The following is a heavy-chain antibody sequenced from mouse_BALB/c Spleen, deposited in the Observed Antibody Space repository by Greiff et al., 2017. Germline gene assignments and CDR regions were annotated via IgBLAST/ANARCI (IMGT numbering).Heavy chain of an antibody. CDR3: ARNYGSSLDYFDY. CDR2: INPSSGYT. Sequence: VKLLESGAELARPGASVKMSCKASGYTFTSYTMHWVKQRPGQGLEWIGYINPSSGYTNYNQKFKDKATLTADKSSSTAYMQLSSLTSEDSAVYYCARNYGSSLDYFDYWGQGTTLTVSS. CDR1: GYTFTSYT. D-gene: IGHD1-1*01. J-gene: IGHJ2*01. V-gene: IGHV1-4*01.